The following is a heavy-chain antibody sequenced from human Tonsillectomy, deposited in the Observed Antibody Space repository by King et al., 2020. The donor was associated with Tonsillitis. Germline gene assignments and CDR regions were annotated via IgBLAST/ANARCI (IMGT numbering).Heavy chain of an antibody. V-gene: IGHV3-9*01. Sequence: QLVQSGGGLVQPGRSLRLSCAASGFTFADYAMHWVRQAPGKGLEWVSGISWNSGSIGYADSVKGRFTISRDNAKNSLYLQMNSLRAEDTALYYCAKDIGIVFMTEVTLCYHHCVDVWGQGTTVTVPS. J-gene: IGHJ6*02. CDR1: GFTFADYA. CDR2: ISWNSGSI. CDR3: AKDIGIVFMTEVTLCYHHCVDV. D-gene: IGHD2-21*02.